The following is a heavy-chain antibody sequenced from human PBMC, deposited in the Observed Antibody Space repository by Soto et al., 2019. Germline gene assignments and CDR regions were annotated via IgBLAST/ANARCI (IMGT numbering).Heavy chain of an antibody. J-gene: IGHJ6*03. CDR3: ARAVVQQGAYQFYHMDV. V-gene: IGHV4-34*04. CDR2: INHSGDT. CDR1: GGPFNTYN. D-gene: IGHD2-15*01. Sequence: QLQQWGAGLLKPSETLSLTCAVHGGPFNTYNWNWIRQPPGKGLEWNGEINHSGDTSKNPSLKSRRTISVHATKNQFALTLTSVTSADTAVYYCARAVVQQGAYQFYHMDVWGKGTTVSVS.